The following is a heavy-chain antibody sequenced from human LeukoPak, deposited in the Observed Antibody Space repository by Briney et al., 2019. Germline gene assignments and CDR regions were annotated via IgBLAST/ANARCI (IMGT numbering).Heavy chain of an antibody. V-gene: IGHV1-2*06. CDR2: INPNSGGT. CDR1: GYTFTGYY. CDR3: ARGRAAAGTLGY. D-gene: IGHD6-13*01. J-gene: IGHJ4*02. Sequence: ASVKVSCKASGYTFTGYYMHWVRQAPGQGLAWMGRINPNSGGTNYAQKFQGRVTMTRDTSISTAYTELSRLRSDDTAVYYCARGRAAAGTLGYWGQGTLVTVSS.